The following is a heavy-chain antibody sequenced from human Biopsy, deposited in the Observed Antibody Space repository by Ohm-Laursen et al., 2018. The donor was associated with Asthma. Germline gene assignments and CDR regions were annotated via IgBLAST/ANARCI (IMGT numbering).Heavy chain of an antibody. CDR2: ISSSSSYI. J-gene: IGHJ4*02. CDR3: ARDMNRDGWYFDY. CDR1: GFTFRTYS. D-gene: IGHD5-24*01. Sequence: SLRLSCSASGFTFRTYSMSWVRQAPGKGLEWVSSISSSSSYIYYADSVKGRFTISRDNAENSLYLQMNSLRTEDTGVYYCARDMNRDGWYFDYWGQGTLVTVSS. V-gene: IGHV3-21*01.